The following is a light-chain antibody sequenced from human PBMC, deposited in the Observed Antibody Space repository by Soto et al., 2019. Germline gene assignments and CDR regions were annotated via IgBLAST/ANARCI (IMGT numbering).Light chain of an antibody. Sequence: SYELTQPPSVSVAPGQTVRVTCGGKNIGSKSVHWYQQKPGQAPVLVVYDDSDRPSGIPERISASNSGNTATLTISRVEAGDEADYYCQVWDNVDDHIYVFGTGTKV. CDR2: DDS. CDR1: NIGSKS. V-gene: IGLV3-21*02. J-gene: IGLJ1*01. CDR3: QVWDNVDDHIYV.